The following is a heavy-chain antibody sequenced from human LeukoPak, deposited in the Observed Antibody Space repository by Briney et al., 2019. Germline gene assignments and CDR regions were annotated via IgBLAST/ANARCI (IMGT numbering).Heavy chain of an antibody. D-gene: IGHD5/OR15-5a*01. Sequence: GGSLRLSCAASGFTFSSYAMSWVRQAPGKGLVWVSAIKTDGSAMQYADSVKGRFAISRDNAKNTVYLQMNSLRDEDTAVYYCVRDRTVSTILDYWGQGTLVTVSS. CDR1: GFTFSSYA. V-gene: IGHV3-74*03. J-gene: IGHJ4*02. CDR2: IKTDGSAM. CDR3: VRDRTVSTILDY.